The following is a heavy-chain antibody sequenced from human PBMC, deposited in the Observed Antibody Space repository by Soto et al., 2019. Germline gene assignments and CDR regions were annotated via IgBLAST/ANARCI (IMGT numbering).Heavy chain of an antibody. D-gene: IGHD5-12*01. CDR2: LSGQSQNA. Sequence: QVQLVQSGPEVNKPGASMRVSCKASGCIFNHYVINWVRQAPGQGLAWVGGLSGQSQNAHYAEKFQDRVTITKDTSTATSYLEVTSLRSDDSAVYFCARAGYARSGHEDTQGGAFDVWGLGTVGTVSS. CDR1: GCIFNHYV. CDR3: ARAGYARSGHEDTQGGAFDV. V-gene: IGHV1-18*01. J-gene: IGHJ3*01.